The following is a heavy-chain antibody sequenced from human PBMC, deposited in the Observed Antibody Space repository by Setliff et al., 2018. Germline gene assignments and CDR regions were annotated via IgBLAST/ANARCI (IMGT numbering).Heavy chain of an antibody. Sequence: PGGSLRLSCAASGFTFSSYSMNWVRQAPGKGLEWVSCISGGSSYIHYEDSMKGRFTISRDDAKNSVYLQINSLRAEDTAVYYCARDGGEYWGQGTLVTVSS. D-gene: IGHD3-16*01. CDR3: ARDGGEY. CDR1: GFTFSSYS. CDR2: ISGGSSYI. V-gene: IGHV3-21*01. J-gene: IGHJ4*02.